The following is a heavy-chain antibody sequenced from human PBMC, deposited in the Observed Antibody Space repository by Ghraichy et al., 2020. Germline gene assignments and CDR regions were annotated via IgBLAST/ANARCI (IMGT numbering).Heavy chain of an antibody. Sequence: SETLSLTCTVSGGSISSSSYYWGWIRQPPGKGLEWIGSIYYSGSTYYNPSLKSRVTISVDTSKNQFSLKLSSVTAADTAVYYCARTAAGYLFDYWGQGTLVTVSS. D-gene: IGHD6-13*01. CDR1: GGSISSSSYY. V-gene: IGHV4-39*01. J-gene: IGHJ4*02. CDR3: ARTAAGYLFDY. CDR2: IYYSGST.